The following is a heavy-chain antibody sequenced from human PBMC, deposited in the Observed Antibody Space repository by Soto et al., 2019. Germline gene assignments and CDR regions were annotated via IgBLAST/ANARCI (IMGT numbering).Heavy chain of an antibody. V-gene: IGHV3-11*06. J-gene: IGHJ4*02. Sequence: PGGSLRLSCAASGFTFSDYYMSWIRQAPGKGLEWVSYISSSSSYTNYADSVKGRFTISRDNAKNSLYLQMNSLGAEDTAVYYCVRVPIGYCPKGACSGGYWGQGSLVTVSS. CDR3: VRVPIGYCPKGACSGGY. CDR1: GFTFSDYY. D-gene: IGHD2-8*01. CDR2: ISSSSSYT.